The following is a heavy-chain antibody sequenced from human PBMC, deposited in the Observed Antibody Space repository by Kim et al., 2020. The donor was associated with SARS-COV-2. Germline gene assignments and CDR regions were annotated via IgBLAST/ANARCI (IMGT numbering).Heavy chain of an antibody. D-gene: IGHD3-22*01. CDR1: GYSFSNYG. Sequence: ASVKVSCKASGYSFSNYGLVWARQAPGQGLEWLGWISSNRGHTKYAQNVQGRVTLITDTSTNTGYMELSSLRSDDTAVYYCAPYYDSNSYRGQWDWGQGT. CDR2: ISSNRGHT. V-gene: IGHV1-18*01. J-gene: IGHJ4*01. CDR3: APYYDSNSYRGQWD.